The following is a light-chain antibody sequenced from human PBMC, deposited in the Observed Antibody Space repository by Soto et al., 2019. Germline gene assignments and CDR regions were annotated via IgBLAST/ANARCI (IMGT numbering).Light chain of an antibody. Sequence: DIQMTQSPSSLSASVGDRVTITCQAGQDISNYVNWYQQKPGKAPKLLIYATSSLQSGVPSRFSGSGSETDFTLTISSLQPEDFATYSCQQSYNTTWTFGQGTKVDI. CDR1: QDISNY. J-gene: IGKJ1*01. V-gene: IGKV1-39*01. CDR2: ATS. CDR3: QQSYNTTWT.